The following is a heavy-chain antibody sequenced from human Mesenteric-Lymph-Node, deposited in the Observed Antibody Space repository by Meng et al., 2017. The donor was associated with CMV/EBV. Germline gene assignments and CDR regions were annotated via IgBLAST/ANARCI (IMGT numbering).Heavy chain of an antibody. CDR2: IYHSGST. Sequence: CAVSGGSISSSHWCSWVRQPPGKGLEWIGEIYHSGSTNYNPSLKSRVTISVDKSKNQFSLKLSSVTAADTAVYYCASRTSRYDAFDIWGQGTMVTVSS. CDR1: GGSISSSHW. CDR3: ASRTSRYDAFDI. J-gene: IGHJ3*02. V-gene: IGHV4-4*02. D-gene: IGHD2-2*01.